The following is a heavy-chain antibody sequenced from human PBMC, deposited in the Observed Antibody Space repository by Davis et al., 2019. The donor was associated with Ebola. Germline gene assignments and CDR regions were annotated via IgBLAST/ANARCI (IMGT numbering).Heavy chain of an antibody. D-gene: IGHD4-17*01. J-gene: IGHJ4*02. V-gene: IGHV4-39*01. Sequence: SETLSLTCTVSGGSIGGGNFYWAWVRPSPGQGLEWIGSIYSRGATSHNPSLYSRVTISVDTSKHQFSLRLTSMTAADTAVYYCARPYGEFLGGAFDNWGQGILVTVSS. CDR3: ARPYGEFLGGAFDN. CDR2: IYSRGAT. CDR1: GGSIGGGNFY.